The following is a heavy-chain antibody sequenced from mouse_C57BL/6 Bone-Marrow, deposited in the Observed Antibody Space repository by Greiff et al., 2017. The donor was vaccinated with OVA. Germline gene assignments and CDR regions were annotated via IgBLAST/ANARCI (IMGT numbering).Heavy chain of an antibody. CDR2: IYPGDGDT. CDR1: GYAFSSSW. CDR3: AREGGTTYYFDY. J-gene: IGHJ2*01. D-gene: IGHD1-1*01. Sequence: VKLMESGPELVKPGASVKISCKASGYAFSSSWMNWVKQRPGKGLEWIGRIYPGDGDTNYNGKFKGKATLTADKSSSTAYMQLSSLTSEDSAVYFCAREGGTTYYFDYWGQGTTLTVSS. V-gene: IGHV1-82*01.